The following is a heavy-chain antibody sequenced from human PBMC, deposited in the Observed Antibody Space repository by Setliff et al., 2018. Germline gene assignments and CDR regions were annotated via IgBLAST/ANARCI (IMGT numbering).Heavy chain of an antibody. Sequence: SETLSLTCTVSGGSISSYYWSWIRQPPGKGLEWIAYIYYSGSTNYNPSLKSRVTIPVDTSKNQFSLKLSSVTAADTAVYYCAREWGSSSWSSPRYYYYGMDVWGQGTTVTVSS. D-gene: IGHD6-13*01. CDR2: IYYSGST. J-gene: IGHJ6*02. CDR1: GGSISSYY. V-gene: IGHV4-59*01. CDR3: AREWGSSSWSSPRYYYYGMDV.